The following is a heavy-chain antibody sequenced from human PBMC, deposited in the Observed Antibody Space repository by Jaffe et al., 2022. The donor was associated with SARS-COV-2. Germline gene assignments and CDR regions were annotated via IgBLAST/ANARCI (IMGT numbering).Heavy chain of an antibody. D-gene: IGHD6-13*01. J-gene: IGHJ4*02. V-gene: IGHV2-5*02. Sequence: QITLKESGPTLVRPTQTLTLTCTLSGSSVTTSGVGVGWIRQPPGKALEWLALIYWDDDTRYSQSLRSRLTITKDTSKNQVVLTMTEMDPVDTGTYYCAHSGSFSWLDYWGQGVLVTVSS. CDR3: AHSGSFSWLDY. CDR2: IYWDDDT. CDR1: GSSVTTSGVG.